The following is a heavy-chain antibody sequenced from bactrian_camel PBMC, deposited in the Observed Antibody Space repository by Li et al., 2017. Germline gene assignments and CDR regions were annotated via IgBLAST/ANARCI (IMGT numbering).Heavy chain of an antibody. Sequence: HVQLVESGGGSVQAGGSLRLSCVYSGNTYRSNCMGWFRQAPGKEREGVATMRTSGGFTVYADSVKGRVTISQDYAKDTVYLTMSNLKPEDTAMYYCAADSFGGGGAR. V-gene: IGHV3S53*01. CDR2: MRTSGGFT. D-gene: IGHD7*01. CDR3: AADSFGGG. CDR1: GNTYRSNC. J-gene: IGHJ2*01.